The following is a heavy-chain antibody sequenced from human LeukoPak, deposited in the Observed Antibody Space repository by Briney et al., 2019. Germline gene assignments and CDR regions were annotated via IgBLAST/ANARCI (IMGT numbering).Heavy chain of an antibody. D-gene: IGHD2-2*01. CDR2: INPNSGGT. CDR1: GYTFTGYY. V-gene: IGHV1-2*04. CDR3: ARGRRKDIVVVPAALWFYFDY. Sequence: GASVKVSCKASGYTFTGYYMHWVRQAPGQGLEWMGWINPNSGGTNYAQKFQGWVTMTGDTSISTAYMELSRLRSDDTAVYYCARGRRKDIVVVPAALWFYFDYWGQGTLVTVSS. J-gene: IGHJ4*02.